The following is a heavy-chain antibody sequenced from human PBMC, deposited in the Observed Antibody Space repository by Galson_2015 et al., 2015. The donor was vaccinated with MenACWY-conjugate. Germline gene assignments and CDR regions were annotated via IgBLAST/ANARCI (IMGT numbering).Heavy chain of an antibody. D-gene: IGHD7-27*01. J-gene: IGHJ5*02. Sequence: SVKVSCKASGYTFTTYYMHWVRQAPGQGLEWMGIIHPSGGRAIHAQKFQGRVTMTSDTSTSTVYMELSSLRSEDSAVYYCARDPVLTGDRYWFDPWGQGTLVTVSS. V-gene: IGHV1-46*03. CDR3: ARDPVLTGDRYWFDP. CDR2: IHPSGGRA. CDR1: GYTFTTYY.